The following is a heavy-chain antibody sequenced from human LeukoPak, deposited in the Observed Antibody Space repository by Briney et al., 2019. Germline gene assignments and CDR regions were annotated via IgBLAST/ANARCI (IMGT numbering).Heavy chain of an antibody. CDR1: GYTFTNFD. V-gene: IGHV1-2*06. CDR2: INPNSGGT. CDR3: ASEAYCGGDCYSPYFDY. Sequence: ASVKVSCKASGYTFTNFDINWVRQATGQGLEWMGRINPNSGGTNYAQKFQGRVTMTRDTSISTAYMELSRLRSDDTAVYYCASEAYCGGDCYSPYFDYWGQGTLVTVSS. D-gene: IGHD2-21*02. J-gene: IGHJ4*02.